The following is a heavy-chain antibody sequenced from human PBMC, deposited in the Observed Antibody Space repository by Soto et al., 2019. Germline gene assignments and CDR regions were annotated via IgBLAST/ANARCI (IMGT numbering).Heavy chain of an antibody. Sequence: SETLSLTCTVSGGSISSGGYYWSWIRQHPGKGLEWIGYIYYSGSTYYNTSLKSRVNISVDTSKNQFSLKLSSVTAADTAVYYCARDSLGSNWLDPWGQGTLVTVSS. V-gene: IGHV4-31*03. CDR1: GGSISSGGYY. CDR3: ARDSLGSNWLDP. J-gene: IGHJ5*02. CDR2: IYYSGST.